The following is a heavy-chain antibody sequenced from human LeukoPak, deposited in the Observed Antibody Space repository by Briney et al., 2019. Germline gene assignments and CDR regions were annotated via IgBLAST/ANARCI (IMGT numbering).Heavy chain of an antibody. D-gene: IGHD6-19*01. CDR1: GGTFSSYA. CDR3: ARDVAVAGIVNWFDP. J-gene: IGHJ5*02. CDR2: IIPILGIA. Sequence: GPTVKVSCKASGGTFSSYAISWVRQAPGQGLEWMGRIIPILGIANYAQKFQGRVTITADKSTSTAYMELSSLRSEDTAVYYCARDVAVAGIVNWFDPWGQGTLVTVSS. V-gene: IGHV1-69*04.